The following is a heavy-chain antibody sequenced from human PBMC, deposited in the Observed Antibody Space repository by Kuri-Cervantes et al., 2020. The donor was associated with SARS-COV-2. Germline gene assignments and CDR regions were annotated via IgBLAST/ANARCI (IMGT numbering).Heavy chain of an antibody. CDR3: ARHRKIYDYWGGRGYFYYYMDV. CDR1: GDSVSSNSAA. V-gene: IGHV6-1*01. D-gene: IGHD3-3*01. CDR2: TYYRSKWYN. Sequence: SQTLSLTCAISGDSVSSNSAAWNWIRQSPSRGLEWLGRTYYRSKWYNDYAVSVKSRITINPDTSKNQFSLQLNSVTAADTAIYYCARHRKIYDYWGGRGYFYYYMDVCGSGTTVTVSS. J-gene: IGHJ6*03.